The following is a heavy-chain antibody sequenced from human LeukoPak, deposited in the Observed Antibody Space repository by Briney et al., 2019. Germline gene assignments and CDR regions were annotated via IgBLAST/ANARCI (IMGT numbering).Heavy chain of an antibody. CDR3: ARVLHKRNYDSSVYYGY. CDR1: GFTFSSCE. Sequence: GGSLRLSCAASGFTFSSCEMNWVRQAPGKGLEWVSYISSSSTTIYYADSVKGRFTISRDNAKNSLYLQMNSLRAEDTAVYYCARVLHKRNYDSSVYYGYWGQGTLVTVSS. D-gene: IGHD3-22*01. J-gene: IGHJ4*02. V-gene: IGHV3-48*01. CDR2: ISSSSTTI.